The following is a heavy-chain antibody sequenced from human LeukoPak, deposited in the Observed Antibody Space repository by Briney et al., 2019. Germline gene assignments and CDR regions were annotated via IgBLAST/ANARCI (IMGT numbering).Heavy chain of an antibody. J-gene: IGHJ4*02. CDR3: AKDLWTPYFDY. CDR2: INRDGSGK. CDR1: GVTFINYW. D-gene: IGHD2-21*01. V-gene: IGHV3-7*01. Sequence: GGSLRLSCAGSGVTFINYWMTWVRQVPGKGLEWVANINRDGSGKYYLPSVRGRFTISRDNSKNTLFLQMNSLRAEDTAVYYCAKDLWTPYFDYWGQGTLVTVSS.